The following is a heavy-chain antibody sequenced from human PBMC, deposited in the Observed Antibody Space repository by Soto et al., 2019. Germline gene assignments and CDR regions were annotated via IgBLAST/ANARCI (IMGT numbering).Heavy chain of an antibody. CDR1: GFTFSSYG. Sequence: QVQLVESGGGVVQPGRSLRLSCAASGFTFSSYGMHGVRQAPGKGLEWVAVISYDGSNKYYADSVKGRFTISRDNSKNTLYLQMNSLRAEDTAVYYCAKDEATYGMDVWGQGTTVTVSS. J-gene: IGHJ6*02. CDR2: ISYDGSNK. V-gene: IGHV3-30*18. CDR3: AKDEATYGMDV. D-gene: IGHD5-12*01.